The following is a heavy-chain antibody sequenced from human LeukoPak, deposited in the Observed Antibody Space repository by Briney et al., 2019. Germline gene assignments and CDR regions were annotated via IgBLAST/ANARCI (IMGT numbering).Heavy chain of an antibody. D-gene: IGHD3-10*01. V-gene: IGHV3-33*08. CDR2: IWFDGSNK. Sequence: WRSLRLSCAASGFTFSRYGMHWVRQAPGKGLEWVAVIWFDGSNKYYADSVKGRFTISRDNSNSTLYLQLNSLRAEDTAVYYCARGGGDHAFDIWGQGTMVTVSS. J-gene: IGHJ3*02. CDR3: ARGGGDHAFDI. CDR1: GFTFSRYG.